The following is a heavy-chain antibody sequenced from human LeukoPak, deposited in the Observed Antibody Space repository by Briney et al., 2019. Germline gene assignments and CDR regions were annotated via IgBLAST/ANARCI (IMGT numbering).Heavy chain of an antibody. CDR3: ARGGAVVYYYYYYMDV. J-gene: IGHJ6*03. D-gene: IGHD2-2*01. V-gene: IGHV4-59*01. Sequence: SETLSLTCTVSGGSISTYYWSWIRQPPGKGLEWIGYIYYSGSTNYNPSLNSRVTISVDTSKNQFSLKLSSVTAADTAVYYCARGGAVVYYYYYYMDVWGKGTTVTVSS. CDR2: IYYSGST. CDR1: GGSISTYY.